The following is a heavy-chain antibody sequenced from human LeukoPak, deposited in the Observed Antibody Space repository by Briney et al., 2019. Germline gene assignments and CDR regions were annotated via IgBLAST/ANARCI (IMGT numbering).Heavy chain of an antibody. CDR3: ARGRYYYDSSGYYYFDY. D-gene: IGHD3-22*01. V-gene: IGHV4-59*01. CDR1: GGSISSYY. Sequence: SETLSLTCTVSGGSISSYYWSWIRQPPGKGLEWIGYIYYGGSTKYNPSLKSRVTISVDTSRNQFSLKLSSVTAANTAVYYCARGRYYYDSSGYYYFDYWGQGTLVTVSS. J-gene: IGHJ4*02. CDR2: IYYGGST.